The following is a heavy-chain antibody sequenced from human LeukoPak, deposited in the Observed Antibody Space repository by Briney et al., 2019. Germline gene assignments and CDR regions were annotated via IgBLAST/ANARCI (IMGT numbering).Heavy chain of an antibody. CDR2: IYYSGST. V-gene: IGHV4-61*01. CDR1: GYSISSGYY. Sequence: SETLSLTCAVSGYSISSGYYWSWIRQPPGKGPEWIGYIYYSGSTNYNPSLKSRVTISVDTSKNQFSLKLNSVTAADTAVYYCASGFGYYFDYWGQGTLVTVSS. J-gene: IGHJ4*02. D-gene: IGHD3-10*01. CDR3: ASGFGYYFDY.